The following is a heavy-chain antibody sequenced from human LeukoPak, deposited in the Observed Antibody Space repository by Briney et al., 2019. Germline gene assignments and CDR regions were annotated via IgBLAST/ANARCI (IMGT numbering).Heavy chain of an antibody. CDR3: ARDSIGSRYFDF. J-gene: IGHJ4*02. CDR2: INGNGDDT. Sequence: GGSLRLSCVASGFTFAGYGMTWVRQAPGKGLEWVSAINGNGDDTGYADSVKGRFTISRDNAKNSLYLQITRLRADDTAFYYCARDSIGSRYFDFWGQGTLVTVSS. D-gene: IGHD2/OR15-2a*01. V-gene: IGHV3-20*04. CDR1: GFTFAGYG.